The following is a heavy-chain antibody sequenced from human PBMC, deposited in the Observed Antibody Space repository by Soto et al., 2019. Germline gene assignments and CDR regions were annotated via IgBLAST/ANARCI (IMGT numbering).Heavy chain of an antibody. V-gene: IGHV3-23*01. D-gene: IGHD6-25*01. CDR2: ISGSGGST. CDR1: GFTFSSYA. CDR3: AKDFRGNVAALLDY. Sequence: EVQLLESGGGLVQPGGSLRLSCAASGFTFSSYAMSWVRQAPGKGLEWVSAISGSGGSTYYADSVKGRSTISRDNSKNTLYLQMNSLRAEDTAVYYCAKDFRGNVAALLDYWGQGTLVTVSS. J-gene: IGHJ4*02.